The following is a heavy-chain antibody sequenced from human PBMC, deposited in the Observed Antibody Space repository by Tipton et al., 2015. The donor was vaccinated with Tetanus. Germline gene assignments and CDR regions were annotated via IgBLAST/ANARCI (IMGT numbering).Heavy chain of an antibody. CDR3: ARCQGGNYGDTFDY. D-gene: IGHD4-17*01. J-gene: IGHJ4*02. CDR2: IYYSGST. CDR1: GGSISSGDYY. V-gene: IGHV4-30-4*01. Sequence: TLSLTCTVSGGSISSGDYYWSWIRQPPGKGLEWIGYIYYSGSTYYNPSLKSRVTISVDTSKNQFSLKLSSVTAADTAVYYCARCQGGNYGDTFDYWGQGTLVTVSS.